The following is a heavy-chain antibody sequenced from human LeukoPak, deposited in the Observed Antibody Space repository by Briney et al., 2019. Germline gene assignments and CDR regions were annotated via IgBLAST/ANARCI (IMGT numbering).Heavy chain of an antibody. CDR1: GYTFTCYY. CDR2: INPNSGGT. CDR3: AIGIAAAGTFDY. J-gene: IGHJ4*02. D-gene: IGHD6-13*01. Sequence: GASVKVSCKASGYTFTCYYMHWVRQAPGQGLERMGRINPNSGGTNYAQKFQGRVTMTRDTSISTAYMELNRLRSDDTAVYYCAIGIAAAGTFDYWGQGTLVTVSS. V-gene: IGHV1-2*06.